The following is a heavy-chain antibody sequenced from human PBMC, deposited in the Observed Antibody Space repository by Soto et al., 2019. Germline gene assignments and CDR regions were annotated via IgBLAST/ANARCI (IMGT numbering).Heavy chain of an antibody. CDR2: IYPSDSDT. CDR1: GYSFSSYW. Sequence: GESLKISCKGSGYSFSSYWIGWVRQMSGEGLEWMGIIYPSDSDTRYSPSFQGQVTISADKSIHTAYLQWSSLKASDTAMYYCARGQVDTRLFDYWGQGTQVTVSS. D-gene: IGHD1-26*01. CDR3: ARGQVDTRLFDY. V-gene: IGHV5-51*01. J-gene: IGHJ4*02.